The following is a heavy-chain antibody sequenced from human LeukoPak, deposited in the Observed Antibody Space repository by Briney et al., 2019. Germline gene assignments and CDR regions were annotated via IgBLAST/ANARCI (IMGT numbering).Heavy chain of an antibody. V-gene: IGHV4-34*01. CDR1: GGSFSGYY. D-gene: IGHD1-7*01. Sequence: KASETLSLTCAVYGGSFSGYYWSWIRQPPGKGLEWIGEINHSGSTNYNPSLKSRVTISADTSKNQFSLKLSSVTAADTAVYYCAGGRYNWNYVPYYYYGMDVWGQGTTVTVSS. CDR3: AGGRYNWNYVPYYYYGMDV. J-gene: IGHJ6*02. CDR2: INHSGST.